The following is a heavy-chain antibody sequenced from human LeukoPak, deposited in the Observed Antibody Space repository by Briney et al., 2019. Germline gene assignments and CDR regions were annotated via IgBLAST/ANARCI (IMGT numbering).Heavy chain of an antibody. Sequence: SETLSLTCTVSGGSISSSSYYWGWIRQPPGKGLEWIGSIYYSGSTYYNPSLKSRVTISVDTSKNQFSLKLSSVTAADTAVYYCARLPRSNWEGWFDPWGQGTLVTVSS. V-gene: IGHV4-39*01. D-gene: IGHD7-27*01. J-gene: IGHJ5*02. CDR3: ARLPRSNWEGWFDP. CDR2: IYYSGST. CDR1: GGSISSSSYY.